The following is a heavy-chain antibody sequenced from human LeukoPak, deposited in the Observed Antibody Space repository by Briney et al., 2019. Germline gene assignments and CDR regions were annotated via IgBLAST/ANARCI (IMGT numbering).Heavy chain of an antibody. CDR3: ARDKSSSGSLFDY. Sequence: SETLSLTCTVSGGSISSYYWSWIRQPPGKGLEGIGYIYYSGSINYNPSLKSRVTISVDTSKNQFSLKLSSVTAADTAVYYCARDKSSSGSLFDYWGQGTLVTVSS. CDR1: GGSISSYY. D-gene: IGHD6-19*01. V-gene: IGHV4-59*01. J-gene: IGHJ4*02. CDR2: IYYSGSI.